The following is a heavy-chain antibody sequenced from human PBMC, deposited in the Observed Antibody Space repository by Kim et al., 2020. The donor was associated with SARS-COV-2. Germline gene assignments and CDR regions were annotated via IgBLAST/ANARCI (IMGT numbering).Heavy chain of an antibody. D-gene: IGHD5-12*01. J-gene: IGHJ6*02. CDR1: GFTFSSYG. V-gene: IGHV3-33*01. CDR2: IWYDGSNK. Sequence: GGSLRLSCAASGFTFSSYGMHWVRQAPGKGLEWVAVIWYDGSNKYYADSVKGRFTISRDNSKNTLYLQMNSLRAEDTAVYYCARDIYLYYYYGMDVWGQGTTVTVSS. CDR3: ARDIYLYYYYGMDV.